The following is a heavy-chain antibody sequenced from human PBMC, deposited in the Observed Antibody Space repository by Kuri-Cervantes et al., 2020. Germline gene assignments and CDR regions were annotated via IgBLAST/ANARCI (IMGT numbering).Heavy chain of an antibody. D-gene: IGHD3-3*01. V-gene: IGHV1-18*01. CDR1: GYIFTNYA. J-gene: IGHJ6*01. Sequence: ASVKVSCKASGYIFTNYAILWVRQAPGQGLEWMGWISAYNGNTNYAQKLQGRVTMTTDTSTSTAYMELRSLRSDDTAVYYCARDLWAYVLRFLNGYYYYGMDVWGQGTTVTVSS. CDR2: ISAYNGNT. CDR3: ARDLWAYVLRFLNGYYYYGMDV.